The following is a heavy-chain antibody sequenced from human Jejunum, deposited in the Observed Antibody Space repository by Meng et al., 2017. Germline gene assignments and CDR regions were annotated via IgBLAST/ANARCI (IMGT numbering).Heavy chain of an antibody. J-gene: IGHJ4*02. V-gene: IGHV3-7*01. CDR1: RFTFSDYW. CDR2: IKGDGSDK. D-gene: IGHD3-16*01. CDR3: VRDYAGY. Sequence: GESLKISCAASRFTFSDYWMSWVRQVPGKGLEWVANIKGDGSDKKYVDSVKGRFIISRDNAKTSLYLQMNSLRAEDAAVYYCVRDYAGYWGQGTLVTVSS.